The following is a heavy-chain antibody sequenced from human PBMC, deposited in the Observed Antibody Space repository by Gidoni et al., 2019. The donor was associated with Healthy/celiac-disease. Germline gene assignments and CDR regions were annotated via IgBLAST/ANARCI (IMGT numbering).Heavy chain of an antibody. CDR1: GGTFSSYA. CDR3: AREATVQYYFDY. Sequence: VPLVQSGAEVKKPGSSVKVSCTASGGTFSSYAISWVRQAPGQGREWMGRIIPIRGIANYAQKFQGRVTITADKSTSTAYMELSSLRSEDTAVYYCAREATVQYYFDYWGQGTLVTVSA. V-gene: IGHV1-69*04. CDR2: IIPIRGIA. J-gene: IGHJ4*02. D-gene: IGHD4-17*01.